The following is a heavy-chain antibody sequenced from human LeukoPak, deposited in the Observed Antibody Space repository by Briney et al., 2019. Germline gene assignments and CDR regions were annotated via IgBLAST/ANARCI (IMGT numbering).Heavy chain of an antibody. V-gene: IGHV4-59*01. CDR2: IYYSGSTHSGST. CDR3: ARERDYYDSSGFYY. J-gene: IGHJ4*02. CDR1: GGSISSYY. D-gene: IGHD3-22*01. Sequence: PSETLSLTCTVSGGSISSYYWSWIRQPPGKGLEWIGYIYYSGSTHSGSTNYNPSLKSRVTMSVDTSKNQFSLKLSSVTAADTAAYYCARERDYYDSSGFYYWGQGTPVTVSS.